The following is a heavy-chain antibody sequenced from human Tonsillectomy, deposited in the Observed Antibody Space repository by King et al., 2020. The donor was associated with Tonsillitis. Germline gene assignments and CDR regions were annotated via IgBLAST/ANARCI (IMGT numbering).Heavy chain of an antibody. D-gene: IGHD3-10*01. V-gene: IGHV3-53*04. CDR1: GFTVSSSY. CDR3: AGGRLGYYAPMGYFYFDY. CDR2: IYSAGNT. J-gene: IGHJ4*02. Sequence: EVQLVESGGGLVQPGGSLRLSCEASGFTVSSSYVSWVRQASGKGLEWVSVIYSAGNTYYADGFNCRFTMSRHNSKNTLFLQMTSLRAEDTAVYYRAGGRLGYYAPMGYFYFDYWGQGTLVTVSS.